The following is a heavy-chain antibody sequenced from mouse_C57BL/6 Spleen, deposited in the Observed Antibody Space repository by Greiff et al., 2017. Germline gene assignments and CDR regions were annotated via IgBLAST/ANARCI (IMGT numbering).Heavy chain of an antibody. CDR1: GFTFSDYY. CDR3: ARALITTVVARSYYFDY. V-gene: IGHV5-16*01. J-gene: IGHJ2*01. D-gene: IGHD1-1*01. Sequence: EVKLVESEGGLVQPGSSMKLSCTASGFTFSDYYMAWVRQVPEKGLEWVANINYDGSSTYYLDSLKSRFIISRDNAKNILYLQMSSLKSEDTARYYGARALITTVVARSYYFDYWGKGTTLTVSS. CDR2: INYDGSST.